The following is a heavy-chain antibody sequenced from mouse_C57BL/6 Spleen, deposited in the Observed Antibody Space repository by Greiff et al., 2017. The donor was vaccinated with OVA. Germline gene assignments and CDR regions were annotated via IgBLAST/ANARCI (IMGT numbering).Heavy chain of an antibody. V-gene: IGHV1-18*01. CDR2: INPNNGGT. CDR3: ARRHYGSRWFAY. Sequence: VQLQQSGPELVKPGASVKIPCKASGYTFTDYNMDWVKQSHGKSLEWIGDINPNNGGTIYNQKFKGKATLTVDKSSSTAYLELRSLTSEDTAVYYCARRHYGSRWFAYWGQGTLVTVSA. J-gene: IGHJ3*01. D-gene: IGHD1-1*01. CDR1: GYTFTDYN.